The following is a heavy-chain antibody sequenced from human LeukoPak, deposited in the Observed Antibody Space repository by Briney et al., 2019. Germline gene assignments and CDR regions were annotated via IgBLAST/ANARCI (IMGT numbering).Heavy chain of an antibody. J-gene: IGHJ4*02. CDR1: GFTFSSCG. CDR2: IWYDGTHK. CDR3: VKDRGDGYRGFDY. Sequence: PGRSLRLSCAASGFTFSSCGFHWVRQAPGKGLECVAVIWYDGTHKYYADSVKGRLTISRDNSKNTVYLQMNSLRAEDTAVYYCVKDRGDGYRGFDYWGQGTLVTVSS. D-gene: IGHD5-24*01. V-gene: IGHV3-33*06.